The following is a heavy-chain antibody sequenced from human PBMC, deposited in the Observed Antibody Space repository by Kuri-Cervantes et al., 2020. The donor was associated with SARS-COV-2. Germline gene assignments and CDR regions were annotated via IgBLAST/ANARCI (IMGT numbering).Heavy chain of an antibody. CDR2: MYFNGRT. D-gene: IGHD2-15*01. J-gene: IGHJ3*02. V-gene: IGHV4-59*01. Sequence: SQTLSLTCAVYGGSFSGYFWSWIRQAPGKGLEWIGCMYFNGRTNYNPPLKRRVSMSVDTSKSQFSLNLASMSAADTAVYYCAKGARGDMDAFDIWGLGTMVTVSS. CDR1: GGSFSGYF. CDR3: AKGARGDMDAFDI.